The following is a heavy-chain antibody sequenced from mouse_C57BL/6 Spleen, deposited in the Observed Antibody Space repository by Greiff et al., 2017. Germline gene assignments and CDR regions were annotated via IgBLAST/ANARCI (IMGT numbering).Heavy chain of an antibody. Sequence: QVQLQQPGAELVKPGASVKMSCKASGYTFTSYWITWVKQRPGQGLEWIGVIYPGSGSTNSNEQFKSKATLTVDPSSSTAYMQLSSLTSEDSAVYYCATAGDAMDYWGQGTSVTVSS. V-gene: IGHV1-55*01. CDR1: GYTFTSYW. CDR3: ATAGDAMDY. J-gene: IGHJ4*01. CDR2: IYPGSGST.